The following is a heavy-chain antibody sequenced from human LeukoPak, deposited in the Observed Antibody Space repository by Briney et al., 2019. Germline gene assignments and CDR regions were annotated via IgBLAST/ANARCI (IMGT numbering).Heavy chain of an antibody. V-gene: IGHV1-8*01. CDR1: GYTFTSYD. D-gene: IGHD3-22*01. Sequence: ASVKVACKASGYTFTSYDINWVRQATGQGLEWMGWMNPNSGNTGYAQKFQGRVTMTRNTSISTAYMELSSLKTEDTAVYYCTTNPYDKSGYHMWGQGTMVTVSS. J-gene: IGHJ3*02. CDR2: MNPNSGNT. CDR3: TTNPYDKSGYHM.